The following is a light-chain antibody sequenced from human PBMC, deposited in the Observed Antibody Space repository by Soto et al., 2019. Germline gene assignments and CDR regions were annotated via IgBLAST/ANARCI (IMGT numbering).Light chain of an antibody. Sequence: ISVTQSAAPLSLSPWERATLSCRASQRAXSDIDCFQQKPGQAPRLLXYDPSNRATGIPARFSGSGSGTDFTLTISSLEPEYFAAYYCQQRSNWPWTFGQGTKVDIK. CDR2: DPS. CDR1: QRAXSD. J-gene: IGKJ1*01. V-gene: IGKV3-11*01. CDR3: QQRSNWPWT.